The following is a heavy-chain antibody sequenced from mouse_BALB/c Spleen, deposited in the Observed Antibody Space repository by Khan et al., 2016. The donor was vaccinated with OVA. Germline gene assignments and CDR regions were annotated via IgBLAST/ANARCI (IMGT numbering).Heavy chain of an antibody. CDR2: INPSTDYT. CDR3: ERRGLYGIFPY. CDR1: GYSFTTYW. J-gene: IGHJ3*01. D-gene: IGHD2-1*01. V-gene: IGHV1-7*01. Sequence: VQLQQSGAELAKPGASVKMSCKASGYSFTTYWMHWVKQRPGQGLEWIGYINPSTDYTEYNQKFKDKATLTADESSSTAFMQLSSLTYEDSAVYYCERRGLYGIFPYWGQGTLVTVS.